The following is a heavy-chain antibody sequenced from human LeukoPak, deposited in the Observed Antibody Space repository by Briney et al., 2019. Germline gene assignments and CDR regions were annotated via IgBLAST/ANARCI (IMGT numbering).Heavy chain of an antibody. D-gene: IGHD6-6*01. CDR3: ARADSSIAARLSRSSIFNYYYYMDV. CDR2: IKQDGSEK. J-gene: IGHJ6*03. Sequence: GGSLRLSCAASGFIFSSYWMSWVRQAPGKGLEWVANIKQDGSEKYYVDSVKGRFTISRDNAKNSLYLQMNSLRAEDTAVYYCARADSSIAARLSRSSIFNYYYYMDVWGKGTTVTVSS. V-gene: IGHV3-7*01. CDR1: GFIFSSYW.